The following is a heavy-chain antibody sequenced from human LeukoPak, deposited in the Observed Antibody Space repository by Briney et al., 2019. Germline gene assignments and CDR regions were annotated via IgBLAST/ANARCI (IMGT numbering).Heavy chain of an antibody. D-gene: IGHD2-2*02. CDR3: ARDRGYCSSTSCYRTIDP. J-gene: IGHJ5*02. CDR2: IYHSGST. V-gene: IGHV4-30-2*01. CDR1: GGSISSGGYY. Sequence: PSETLSLTCTVSGGSISSGGYYWSWIRQPPGKGLEWIGYIYHSGSTYYNPSLKSRVTISVDRSKNQFSLKLSSVTAADTAVYYCARDRGYCSSTSCYRTIDPWGQGTLVTVSS.